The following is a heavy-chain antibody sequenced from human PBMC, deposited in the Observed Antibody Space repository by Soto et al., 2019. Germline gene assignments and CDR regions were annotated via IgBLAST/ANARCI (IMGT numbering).Heavy chain of an antibody. CDR2: IVPLFGTA. CDR3: ARDGDPGYSFWSGPLGGGRFDP. D-gene: IGHD3-3*01. J-gene: IGHJ5*02. CDR1: GGTFGNTA. Sequence: QVQLVQSGAEVKEPGSAVNVSCKTSGGTFGNTAVTWVRQVPGQGLEWIGGIVPLFGTANYAQKFRGRVMITADASTSTAYMEISSMRSDATAIYYCARDGDPGYSFWSGPLGGGRFDPWGQGPLFTVS. V-gene: IGHV1-69*12.